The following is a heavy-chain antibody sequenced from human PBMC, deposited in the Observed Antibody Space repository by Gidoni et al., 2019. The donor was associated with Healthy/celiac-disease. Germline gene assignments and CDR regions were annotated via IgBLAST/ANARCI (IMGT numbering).Heavy chain of an antibody. D-gene: IGHD2-2*01. CDR3: AKGALVPAASHYWYFDL. CDR1: GFTFSSYA. V-gene: IGHV3-23*01. CDR2: IRGSGGST. J-gene: IGHJ2*01. Sequence: EVQLWESGGGLVQHGGSLRLSCAAAGFTFSSYAMSWVRQAPGKGLEWVSAIRGSGGSTYYADSVKVRFTISRDNSKHTLYLQMNSLRAEDTAVYYCAKGALVPAASHYWYFDLWGRGTLVTVSS.